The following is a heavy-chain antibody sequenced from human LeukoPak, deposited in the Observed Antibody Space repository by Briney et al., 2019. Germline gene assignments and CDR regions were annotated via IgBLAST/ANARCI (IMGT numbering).Heavy chain of an antibody. V-gene: IGHV3-15*01. D-gene: IGHD3-16*02. J-gene: IGHJ4*02. Sequence: GGSLRLSCTASGFIFSHAWMNWVRQAPGKGLQWLGRIRSGGAGEYAVRAQGRFTIPRQDSSNIVYLEMNNLDTHDTAVYFCAVDTPVIDAQIDYWGQGTLVTVSS. CDR2: IRSGGAG. CDR1: GFIFSHAW. CDR3: AVDTPVIDAQIDY.